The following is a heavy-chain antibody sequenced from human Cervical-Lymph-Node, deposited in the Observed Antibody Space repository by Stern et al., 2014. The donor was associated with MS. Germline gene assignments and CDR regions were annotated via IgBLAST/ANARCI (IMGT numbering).Heavy chain of an antibody. J-gene: IGHJ4*02. V-gene: IGHV5-51*01. Sequence: EVQLLESGAEVKKPGESLKISCKLSGYSFTIYYIAWVRQWPGKGLQWMGVIYPYDSDTTYSPSFQGQVTISADKSITTAYLQWSSLRASDTAMYYCARHVQGFDYWGQGTLVTVSS. CDR1: GYSFTIYY. CDR2: IYPYDSDT. CDR3: ARHVQGFDY.